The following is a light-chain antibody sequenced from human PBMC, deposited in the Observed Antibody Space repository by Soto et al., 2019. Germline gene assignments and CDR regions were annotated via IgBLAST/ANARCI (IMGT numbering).Light chain of an antibody. Sequence: IVMTQSPLSLPVTPGEPAYISCRSSQSLLHSNGYNYLGWYLQKPGQSPQLLIYLGSNRASGVPDRFSGSGSGTDFTLKISRVEAEDVGVYYCMQALQSRTFGQGTKVDIK. V-gene: IGKV2-28*01. CDR2: LGS. J-gene: IGKJ1*01. CDR3: MQALQSRT. CDR1: QSLLHSNGYNY.